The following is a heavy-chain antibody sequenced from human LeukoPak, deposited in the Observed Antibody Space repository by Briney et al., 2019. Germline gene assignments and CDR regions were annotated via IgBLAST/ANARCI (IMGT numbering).Heavy chain of an antibody. J-gene: IGHJ3*02. CDR1: GFTFDDYA. CDR3: AKDQLTEVGASLAFDI. CDR2: ISCNSGSI. Sequence: GGSLILSCAASGFTFDDYAMHWVRQAPGKGLEWGSGISCNSGSIGYADSVKGRFTISRDNAKNSLYLQMNSVRAEDMALYYCAKDQLTEVGASLAFDIWGQGTMVTVSS. V-gene: IGHV3-9*03. D-gene: IGHD1-26*01.